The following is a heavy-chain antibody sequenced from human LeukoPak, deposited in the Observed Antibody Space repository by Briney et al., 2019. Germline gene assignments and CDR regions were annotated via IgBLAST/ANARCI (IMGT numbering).Heavy chain of an antibody. CDR3: APPARGHFNWSGMDV. J-gene: IGHJ6*02. CDR2: INPSAST. V-gene: IGHV4-34*01. CDR1: GGSLSGYY. D-gene: IGHD3-9*01. Sequence: LESLCLTCAVSGGSLSGYYWSWIRQPPGKGVGWVGEINPSASTNSNPSLKVQVTISVATSKNQFSLTLCSVHAADTALYYCAPPARGHFNWSGMDVWGQGTTVTVSS.